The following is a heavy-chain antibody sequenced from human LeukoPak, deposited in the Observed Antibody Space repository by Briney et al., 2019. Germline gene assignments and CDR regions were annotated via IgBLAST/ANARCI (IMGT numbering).Heavy chain of an antibody. CDR3: ARVSRSWSGYYPYYFDY. J-gene: IGHJ4*02. V-gene: IGHV4-59*01. CDR1: GGSISSYY. D-gene: IGHD3-3*01. CDR2: IYYSGST. Sequence: SETLSLTCTVSGGSISSYYWSWIRQPPGKGLEWIGYIYYSGSTNYSPSLKSRVTISVDTSKNQFPLKLSSVTAADTAVYYCARVSRSWSGYYPYYFDYWGQGTLVTVSS.